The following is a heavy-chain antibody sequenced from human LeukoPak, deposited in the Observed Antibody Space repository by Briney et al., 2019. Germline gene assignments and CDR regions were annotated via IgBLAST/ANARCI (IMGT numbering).Heavy chain of an antibody. CDR2: ISAYNGNT. V-gene: IGHV1-18*01. CDR1: GYTFTSYG. J-gene: IGHJ1*01. D-gene: IGHD3-22*01. CDR3: ARVPLHDSSGHYYPH. Sequence: ASVKVSCKASGYTFTSYGISWVRQAPGQGLEWMGWISAYNGNTNYAQKLQGRVTMTTDTSTSTAYMELRSLRSDDTAVYYCARVPLHDSSGHYYPHWGQGTLVIVSS.